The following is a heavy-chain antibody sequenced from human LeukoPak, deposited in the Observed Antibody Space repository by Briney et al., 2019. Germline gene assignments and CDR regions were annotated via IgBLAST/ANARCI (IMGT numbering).Heavy chain of an antibody. Sequence: SETLSLTCTVSGGSISSYYWSWIRQPPGKGLEWIGYIYYSGSTNYNPSLKSRVTISVDTSKNQFSLKLSSVTAADTAVYYCASGVGYYDSSGYSEYFQHWGQGTLVTVSS. CDR3: ASGVGYYDSSGYSEYFQH. CDR1: GGSISSYY. CDR2: IYYSGST. D-gene: IGHD3-22*01. J-gene: IGHJ1*01. V-gene: IGHV4-59*01.